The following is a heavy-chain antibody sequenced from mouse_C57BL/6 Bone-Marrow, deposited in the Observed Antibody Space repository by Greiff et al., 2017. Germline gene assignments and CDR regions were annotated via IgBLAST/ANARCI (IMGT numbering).Heavy chain of an antibody. CDR1: GFNIKDDY. Sequence: DVKLVESGAELVRPGASVKLSCTASGFNIKDDYMHWVKQRPEQGLEWIGWIDPENGDTEYASKFQGKATITADTSSNTAYLQLSSLTSEDTAVYYCTSHSSYWYFDVWGTGTTVTVSS. J-gene: IGHJ1*03. D-gene: IGHD1-1*01. V-gene: IGHV14-4*01. CDR2: IDPENGDT. CDR3: TSHSSYWYFDV.